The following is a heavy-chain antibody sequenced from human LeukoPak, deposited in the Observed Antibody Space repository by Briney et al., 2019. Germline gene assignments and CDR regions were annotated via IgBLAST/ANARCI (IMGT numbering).Heavy chain of an antibody. V-gene: IGHV4-59*01. CDR3: ARFYGDYPLPYYFDY. Sequence: SETLSLTCTVSGGSISSYYWSWIRQPPGKGLEWIGYIYYSGSTNYNPSLKSRVTISVDTSKNQFSLKLSSVTAADTAVYYCARFYGDYPLPYYFDYWGQGTLVTVSS. J-gene: IGHJ4*02. CDR1: GGSISSYY. D-gene: IGHD4-17*01. CDR2: IYYSGST.